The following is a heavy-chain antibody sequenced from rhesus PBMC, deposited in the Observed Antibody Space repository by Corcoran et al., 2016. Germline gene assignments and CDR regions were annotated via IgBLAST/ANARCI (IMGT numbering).Heavy chain of an antibody. Sequence: QVQLQESGPGLVKPSETLSLTCAVSGGSFSGYYWGWIRQPPGKGLEWRGYISGSRGTTAYNPPLKGRVAISTATSKNQFSLKVNSVTAADPAVYYCAARAAAGGDYFEFWGQGALVTVSS. CDR3: AARAAAGGDYFEF. CDR2: ISGSRGTT. CDR1: GGSFSGYY. J-gene: IGHJ1*01. D-gene: IGHD6-25*01. V-gene: IGHV4-165*01.